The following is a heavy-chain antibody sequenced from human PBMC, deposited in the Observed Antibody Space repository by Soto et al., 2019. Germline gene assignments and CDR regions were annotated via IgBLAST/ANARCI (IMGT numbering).Heavy chain of an antibody. CDR3: ARAGGYCSGGSCYRTESNI. J-gene: IGHJ3*02. CDR2: ISSSSSYI. CDR1: GFTFSSYS. Sequence: EVQLVESGGGLVKPGGSLRLSCAASGFTFSSYSMNWVRQAPGKGLEWVSSISSSSSYIYYADSVKGRFTISRDNAKNSLYLQMNSLRAEDTAVYYCARAGGYCSGGSCYRTESNIWGQGTMVTVSS. V-gene: IGHV3-21*01. D-gene: IGHD2-15*01.